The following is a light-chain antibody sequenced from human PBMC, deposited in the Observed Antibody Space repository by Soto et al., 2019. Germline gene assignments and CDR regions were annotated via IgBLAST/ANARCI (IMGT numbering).Light chain of an antibody. Sequence: QSVLTQPASVSGSPGQSITISCTGTSSDVGGYKYVSWYQQHPGKAPKLMIYEVSRRPSGVSNRFSGSKSGNTASLTISGLQAEYEADYYCSSYTSRSTDVFGTGTKVTVL. CDR1: SSDVGGYKY. CDR2: EVS. J-gene: IGLJ1*01. CDR3: SSYTSRSTDV. V-gene: IGLV2-14*01.